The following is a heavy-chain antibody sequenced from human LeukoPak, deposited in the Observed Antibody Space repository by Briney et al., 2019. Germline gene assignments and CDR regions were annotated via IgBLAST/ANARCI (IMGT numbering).Heavy chain of an antibody. CDR2: IYSGGTT. Sequence: PGGSLRLSCAASGFTVGSNYMNWVRQAPGKGLEWVSVIYSGGTTYYADSVKGRFTISRDNSKNTLSLQMNSLRAEDTAVYYCARGGAYNWFDPWGQGTLVTVSS. CDR3: ARGGAYNWFDP. CDR1: GFTVGSNY. J-gene: IGHJ5*02. V-gene: IGHV3-53*01.